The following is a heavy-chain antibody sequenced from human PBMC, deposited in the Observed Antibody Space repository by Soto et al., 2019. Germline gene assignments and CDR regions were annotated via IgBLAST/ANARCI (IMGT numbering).Heavy chain of an antibody. V-gene: IGHV3-23*01. CDR3: AKDTRLHEAYWFDP. CDR2: ISGSGGST. J-gene: IGHJ5*02. Sequence: VGSLRLSCAASGFTFSSYAMSWVRQAPGKGLEWVSAISGSGGSTYYADSVKGRFTISRDNSKNTLYLQMNSLRAEDTAVYYCAKDTRLHEAYWFDPWGQGTLVTSPQ. D-gene: IGHD4-4*01. CDR1: GFTFSSYA.